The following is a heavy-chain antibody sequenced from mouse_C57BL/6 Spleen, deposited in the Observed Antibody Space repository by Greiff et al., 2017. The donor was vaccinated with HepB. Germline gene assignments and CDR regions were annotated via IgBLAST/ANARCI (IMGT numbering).Heavy chain of an antibody. CDR3: ARVLRIYFDV. V-gene: IGHV1-22*01. J-gene: IGHJ1*03. D-gene: IGHD2-4*01. CDR1: GYTFTDYN. Sequence: EVQLQQSGPELVKPGASVKMSCKASGYTFTDYNMHWVKQSHGKSLEWIGYINPNNGGTSYNQKFKGKAKLTVNKSSSTAYMELSSLTSEDAAVYYCARVLRIYFDVWGTGTTVTVSS. CDR2: INPNNGGT.